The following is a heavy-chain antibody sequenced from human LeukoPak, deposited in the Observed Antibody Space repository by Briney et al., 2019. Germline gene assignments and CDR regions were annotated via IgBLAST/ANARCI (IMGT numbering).Heavy chain of an antibody. J-gene: IGHJ4*02. CDR3: AHGQTGVDQFDY. CDR2: IYWDDDK. CDR1: GFSLSTSGVC. V-gene: IGHV2-5*02. D-gene: IGHD3-3*01. Sequence: SGPTLVNPTQTLTLTCTFSGFSLSTSGVCVGWIRQPSGKAPERLALIYWDDDKRYSPSLKSRLTITKDTSKNQVVLTMTNMDPVDTATYYCAHGQTGVDQFDYWGQGTLVTVSS.